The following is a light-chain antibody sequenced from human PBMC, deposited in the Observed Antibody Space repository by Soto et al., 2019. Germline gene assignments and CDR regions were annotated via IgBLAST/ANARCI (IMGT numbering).Light chain of an antibody. CDR3: QTWGTGIPWV. Sequence: QSVLTQSPSASASLGASVKLTCTLSSGHSSYAIAWHQQQPEKGPRYLMKLNSDGSHSKGDGIPDRFSGSSSGAERYLTISSLQSEDEADYYCQTWGTGIPWVFVGGTKLPVL. CDR2: LNSDGSH. V-gene: IGLV4-69*01. CDR1: SGHSSYA. J-gene: IGLJ3*02.